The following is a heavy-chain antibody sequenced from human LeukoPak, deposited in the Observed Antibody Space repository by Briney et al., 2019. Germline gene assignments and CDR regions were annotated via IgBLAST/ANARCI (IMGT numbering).Heavy chain of an antibody. CDR2: ISYDGSNK. Sequence: PGGSLRLSCAASGFTFSSYAMHWVRQAPGKGLEWVVVISYDGSNKYYADSVKGRFTISRDNSKNTLYLQMNSLRAEDTAVYYCARGRQWLVYYYYGMDVWGQGTTVTVSS. J-gene: IGHJ6*02. D-gene: IGHD6-19*01. CDR3: ARGRQWLVYYYYGMDV. CDR1: GFTFSSYA. V-gene: IGHV3-30-3*01.